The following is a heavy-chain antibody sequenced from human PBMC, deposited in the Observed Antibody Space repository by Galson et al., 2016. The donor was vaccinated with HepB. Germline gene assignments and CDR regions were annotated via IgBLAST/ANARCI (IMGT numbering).Heavy chain of an antibody. Sequence: SLRLSCAVSGVTFRDYDMHWIRQAPGKGLGWVAYIRYDGSQQHYAESVKGRFTVSRDQFKNMLYLQMDSLRVDDTAVYYCARGRSITSNDSWGQGTLVTVSS. J-gene: IGHJ5*02. CDR2: IRYDGSQQ. V-gene: IGHV3-30*02. CDR3: ARGRSITSNDS. D-gene: IGHD3-16*01. CDR1: GVTFRDYD.